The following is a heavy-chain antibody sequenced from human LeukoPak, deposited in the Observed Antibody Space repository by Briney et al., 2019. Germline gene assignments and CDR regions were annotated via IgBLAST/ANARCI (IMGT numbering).Heavy chain of an antibody. J-gene: IGHJ4*02. CDR1: GGSFSGYY. V-gene: IGHV4-34*01. CDR3: ARGRPGGSRSFDY. CDR2: INHSGST. D-gene: IGHD6-13*01. Sequence: AETLSLTCAVYGGSFSGYYWSWIRQPPGKGLEWIGEINHSGSTNYNPSLKSRVTISVDTSKNQFSLKLSSVTAADTAVYYCARGRPGGSRSFDYWGQGTLVTVSS.